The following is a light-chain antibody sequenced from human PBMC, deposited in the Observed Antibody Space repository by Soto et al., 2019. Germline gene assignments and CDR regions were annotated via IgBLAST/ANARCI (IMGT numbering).Light chain of an antibody. Sequence: EIVLTQSPGTLSLSPGERATLSCRASQSVSNSYLAWYQQKPGQAPRLLIYAASTRATGIPERFSGSGSGTDFTLTISSLEPEDFAVYYCQQRSTWPWTFGQGTKVDIK. CDR1: QSVSNSY. CDR2: AAS. J-gene: IGKJ1*01. V-gene: IGKV3D-20*02. CDR3: QQRSTWPWT.